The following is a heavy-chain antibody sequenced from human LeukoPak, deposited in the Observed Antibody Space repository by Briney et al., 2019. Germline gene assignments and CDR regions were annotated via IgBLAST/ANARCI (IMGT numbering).Heavy chain of an antibody. D-gene: IGHD4-11*01. CDR2: INQDKTAL. Sequence: PGGSLRLSCEAPGFTFNSHWMSSVRQAPGEGLEWVASINQDKTALRYVDSVRGRFTISRDNARSLLYLEMSSLRAEDTAVYFCARLKDYRTLYDYWGPGTLVTVSS. CDR3: ARLKDYRTLYDY. CDR1: GFTFNSHW. J-gene: IGHJ4*02. V-gene: IGHV3-7*02.